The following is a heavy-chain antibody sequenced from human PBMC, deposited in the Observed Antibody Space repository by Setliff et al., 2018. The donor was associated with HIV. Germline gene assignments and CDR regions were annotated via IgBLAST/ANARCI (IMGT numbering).Heavy chain of an antibody. Sequence: PSETLSLSCAASEFTYNKYWMSWVRQAPGKGREWVANIKEDGSEKYYVDSVKGRFTISRDNAKNSLYLQMKSLRAEDTALYYCVRVPEAGTADFYYYYYGMDVWGPGTTVTVSS. CDR1: EFTYNKYW. CDR2: IKEDGSEK. V-gene: IGHV3-7*01. CDR3: VRVPEAGTADFYYYYYGMDV. J-gene: IGHJ6*02. D-gene: IGHD6-19*01.